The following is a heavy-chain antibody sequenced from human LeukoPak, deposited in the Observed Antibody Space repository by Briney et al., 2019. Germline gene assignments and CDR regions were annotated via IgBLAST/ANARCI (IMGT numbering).Heavy chain of an antibody. D-gene: IGHD1-1*01. J-gene: IGHJ4*02. CDR1: QFTFNGSW. CDR3: AIWTSGNY. Sequence: GGSLRLSCADSQFTFNGSWMNWVRQAAGKGLEWVANMDPTGSQKRYVDSVRGRFTISKDNPGASLSLYMYSLRAEDTAIYYCAIWTSGNYWGQGTLVTVSS. V-gene: IGHV3-7*01. CDR2: MDPTGSQK.